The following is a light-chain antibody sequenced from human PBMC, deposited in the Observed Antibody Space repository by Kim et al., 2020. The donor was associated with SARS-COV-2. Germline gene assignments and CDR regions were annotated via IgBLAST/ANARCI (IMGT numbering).Light chain of an antibody. CDR2: GAS. J-gene: IGKJ2*01. CDR1: QSVSNSY. V-gene: IGKV3-20*01. Sequence: EIVLSQSPGTLSLSPGERATLSCRASQSVSNSYLAWYQQKPGQAPRLLIYGASCRTTGIPDRFSGSGSGTDFFLTISRLEPEDFAVYYCHQWSSAPYTFGQGTKLEF. CDR3: HQWSSAPYT.